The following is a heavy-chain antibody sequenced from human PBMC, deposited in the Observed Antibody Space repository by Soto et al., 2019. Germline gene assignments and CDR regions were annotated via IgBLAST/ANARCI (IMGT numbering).Heavy chain of an antibody. J-gene: IGHJ4*02. V-gene: IGHV4-59*01. Sequence: PSETLSLTCTVSGGSISSYYWSWIRQPPGKGLEWIGYIYYSGSTNYNPSIKSRDTISVDTSKNQFSLKLSSVTAADTAVYYCAREVWRSGYEGGFDYWGQGTLVTVSS. CDR2: IYYSGST. CDR3: AREVWRSGYEGGFDY. CDR1: GGSISSYY. D-gene: IGHD5-12*01.